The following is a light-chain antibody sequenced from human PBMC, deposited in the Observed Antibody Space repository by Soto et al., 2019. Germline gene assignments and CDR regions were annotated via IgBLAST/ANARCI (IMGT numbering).Light chain of an antibody. Sequence: EIVMTQSPATLSVSPGERATLSCRASQSLASALAWYQQKPGQVPRPLIYGATARAPGIPASFSGSGSETEFTLTISSLQSEDVAVYYCQQYRDWPTTFGQGTNVDIK. CDR1: QSLASA. J-gene: IGKJ1*01. CDR3: QQYRDWPTT. CDR2: GAT. V-gene: IGKV3-15*01.